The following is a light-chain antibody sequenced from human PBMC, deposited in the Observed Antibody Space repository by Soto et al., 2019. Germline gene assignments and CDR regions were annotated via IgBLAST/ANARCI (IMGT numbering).Light chain of an antibody. Sequence: SSELTQPPSVSVSPGQTASITCSGDRLGDKYAFWYQQKPGRSPVLVIYQDNKRPSGIPERFSGTNSGNTATLTISGTQAMDEADYYCQAWDSSTVVFGTGTKLTAL. CDR3: QAWDSSTVV. V-gene: IGLV3-1*01. CDR2: QDN. J-gene: IGLJ1*01. CDR1: RLGDKY.